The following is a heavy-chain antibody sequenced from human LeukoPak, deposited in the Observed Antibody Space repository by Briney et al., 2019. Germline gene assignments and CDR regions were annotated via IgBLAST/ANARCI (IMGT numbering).Heavy chain of an antibody. CDR2: ISYDGSSK. Sequence: GRSLRLSCAASGFTFSSYGMHWVRQAPGKGLEWVAVISYDGSSKYYADSVKGRFTISRDNSKNTLYLQMNSLRAEDTAVYYCAKSRPTLGYCSGGSCYGQNPIDYWGQGTLVTVSS. D-gene: IGHD2-15*01. CDR3: AKSRPTLGYCSGGSCYGQNPIDY. V-gene: IGHV3-30*18. CDR1: GFTFSSYG. J-gene: IGHJ4*02.